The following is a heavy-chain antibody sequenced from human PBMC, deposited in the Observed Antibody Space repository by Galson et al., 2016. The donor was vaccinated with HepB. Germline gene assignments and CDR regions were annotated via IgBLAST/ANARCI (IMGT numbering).Heavy chain of an antibody. V-gene: IGHV3-73*01. J-gene: IGHJ5*02. Sequence: SLRLSCAASGFTFSGSAMHWVRQASGKGLEWVGRIRSKANSYATAYAASVKGRFTISRDDSKNTAYLQMNSLKTEDTAVYYCTRHISRTDTAMVYGFDPWGQGALVTFSS. D-gene: IGHD5-18*01. CDR2: IRSKANSYAT. CDR3: TRHISRTDTAMVYGFDP. CDR1: GFTFSGSA.